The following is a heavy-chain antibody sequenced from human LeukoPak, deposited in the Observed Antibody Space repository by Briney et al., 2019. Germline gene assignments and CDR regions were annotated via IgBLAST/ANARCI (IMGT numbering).Heavy chain of an antibody. J-gene: IGHJ4*02. V-gene: IGHV4-39*07. CDR2: IYYSGST. CDR1: GGSISSSSYY. CDR3: ARVCSSPGEYYFDY. D-gene: IGHD3-16*01. Sequence: SETLSLTCTVSGGSISSSSYYWGWIRQPPGKGLEWIGSIYYSGSTYYNPSLKSRVTISVDTSKNQFSLKLSSVTAADTAVYYCARVCSSPGEYYFDYWGQGTLVTVSS.